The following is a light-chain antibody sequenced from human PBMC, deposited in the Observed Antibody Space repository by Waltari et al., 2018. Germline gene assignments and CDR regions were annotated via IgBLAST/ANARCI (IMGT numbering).Light chain of an antibody. J-gene: IGKJ1*01. V-gene: IGKV1-5*03. Sequence: DIQMTPSPSTLSASVGDRVPITCRASQSISSWLAWYQQKPGKAPNPLIYKASTLESGVPSRFSGSGSGTEFTLTISSLQPDDFATYYCQQYNGYPWTFGQGTKVEIK. CDR2: KAS. CDR3: QQYNGYPWT. CDR1: QSISSW.